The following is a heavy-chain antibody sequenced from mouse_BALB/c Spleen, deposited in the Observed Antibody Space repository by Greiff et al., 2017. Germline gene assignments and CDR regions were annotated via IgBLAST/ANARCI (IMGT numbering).Heavy chain of an antibody. CDR3: AKYGNYEADYYAMDY. D-gene: IGHD2-10*02. V-gene: IGHV1-7*01. Sequence: QVQLQQSGAELAKPGASVKMSCKASGYTFTSYWMHWVKQRPGQGLEWIGYINPSTGYTEYNQKFKDKATLTADKSSSTAYMQLSSLTSEDSAVYYCAKYGNYEADYYAMDYWGQGTSVTVSS. J-gene: IGHJ4*01. CDR2: INPSTGYT. CDR1: GYTFTSYW.